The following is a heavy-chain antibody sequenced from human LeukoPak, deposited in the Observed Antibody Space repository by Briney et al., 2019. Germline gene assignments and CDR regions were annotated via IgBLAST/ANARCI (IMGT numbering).Heavy chain of an antibody. D-gene: IGHD3-16*01. CDR1: GFIFSAYG. CDR3: ARPVIPSAYQETYYMDV. J-gene: IGHJ6*03. CDR2: IRHDESRI. Sequence: PGGSLRLSCAASGFIFSAYGMQWVRQGPGEGREWVAYIRHDESRIFYADFVKGRFTISRDDSKNTLYLQMHSLTTEDTGLYYCARPVIPSAYQETYYMDVWGKGTTVTVS. V-gene: IGHV3-30*02.